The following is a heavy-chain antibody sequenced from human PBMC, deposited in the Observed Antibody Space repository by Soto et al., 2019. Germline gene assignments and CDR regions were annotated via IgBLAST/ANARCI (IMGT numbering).Heavy chain of an antibody. CDR3: ARDRYDILTGDLDF. CDR1: GFTFNNYA. D-gene: IGHD3-9*01. Sequence: GGSLRLSCAASGFTFNNYAMHWVRQAPGKGLEWVAVIWSDGSKRYYADSVKGRLTTSRDNSKNTLYLQMNSLRAEDTAVYYCARDRYDILTGDLDFWGQGILVTVSS. J-gene: IGHJ4*02. V-gene: IGHV3-33*01. CDR2: IWSDGSKR.